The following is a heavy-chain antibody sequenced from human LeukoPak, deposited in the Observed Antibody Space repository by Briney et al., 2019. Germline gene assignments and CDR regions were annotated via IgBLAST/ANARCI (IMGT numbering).Heavy chain of an antibody. D-gene: IGHD3-16*01. CDR2: LYTGGST. CDR1: GLGVSENY. J-gene: IGHJ4*02. CDR3: ARYGITSLGLFDY. V-gene: IGHV3-53*01. Sequence: PGGSLRLSCAASGLGVSENYMSWVRQAPGKGLEWVSLLYTGGSTYYAESVKGRFTISSDKSKNNLYLQMHSLRVEDTAVYFCARYGITSLGLFDYWGQGTLVTVSP.